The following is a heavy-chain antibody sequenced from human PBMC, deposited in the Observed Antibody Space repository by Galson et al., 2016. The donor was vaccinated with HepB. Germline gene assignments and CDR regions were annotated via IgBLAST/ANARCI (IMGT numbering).Heavy chain of an antibody. CDR2: ITGGGGST. Sequence: RQAPGKGLEWVSAITGGGGSTYYADSVKGRFTVSRDNSKNTLYLRMNSLRADDTARYYCAKDRIAAAGAGFDYWGQGALVTVSS. J-gene: IGHJ4*02. CDR3: AKDRIAAAGAGFDY. D-gene: IGHD6-13*01. V-gene: IGHV3-23*01.